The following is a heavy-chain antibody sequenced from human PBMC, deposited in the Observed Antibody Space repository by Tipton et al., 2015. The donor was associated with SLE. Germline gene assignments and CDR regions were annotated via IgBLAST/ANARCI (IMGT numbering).Heavy chain of an antibody. CDR3: ARRLGSSGCDY. D-gene: IGHD3-22*01. CDR2: IYYSGST. J-gene: IGHJ4*02. CDR1: GGSISSYY. Sequence: TLSLTCTVSGGSISSYYWSWIRQPPGKGLEWIGYIYYSGSTNYNPSLKGRVTISVDTSKNQFSLKLSSVTAADTAVYYCARRLGSSGCDYWGQGTLVTVSS. V-gene: IGHV4-59*08.